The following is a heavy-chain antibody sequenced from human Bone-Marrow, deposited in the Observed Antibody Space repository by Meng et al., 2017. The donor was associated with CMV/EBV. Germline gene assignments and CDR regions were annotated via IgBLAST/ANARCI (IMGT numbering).Heavy chain of an antibody. D-gene: IGHD3-10*01. J-gene: IGHJ6*02. CDR1: GYTFTSYG. V-gene: IGHV1-18*01. Sequence: ASVKVSCKASGYTFTSYGISWVRQAPGQGLEWMGWISAYNGNTNFAQKFQGRVTMTRDTSTSTVYMELSSLRSEDTAVYYCATTNRGGSGSYWDNGYYYYGMDVWGQGTTVTVSS. CDR2: ISAYNGNT. CDR3: ATTNRGGSGSYWDNGYYYYGMDV.